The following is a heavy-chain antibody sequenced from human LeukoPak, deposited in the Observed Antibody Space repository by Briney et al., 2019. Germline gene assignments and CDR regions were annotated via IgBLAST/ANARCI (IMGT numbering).Heavy chain of an antibody. CDR2: FNPENGKT. J-gene: IGHJ4*02. CDR3: ATDPRHCSNSNSCYNY. Sequence: GASVKVSCKASGYTFTGYYMHWVRQAPGKGLEWMGGFNPENGKTFYVQKFKGRVSMTEDTSTDTAYMELSSLRSEDTAVYYCATDPRHCSNSNSCYNYWGQGTLVTVSS. V-gene: IGHV1-24*01. CDR1: GYTFTGYY. D-gene: IGHD2-2*02.